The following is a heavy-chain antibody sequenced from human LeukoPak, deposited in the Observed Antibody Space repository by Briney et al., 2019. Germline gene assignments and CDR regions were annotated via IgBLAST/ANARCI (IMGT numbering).Heavy chain of an antibody. V-gene: IGHV3-66*01. D-gene: IGHD5-18*01. CDR2: IYSGGST. CDR1: GFTVSSDY. Sequence: GGSLRLSCAASGFTVSSDYMSWVRQAPGQGLEGVLVIYSGGSTYYAASVKGRITIYREKTKNTLYLKMNSLGAEDAAVYYCARGGYSYGYFDFDCWGQGTLVTVSS. CDR3: ARGGYSYGYFDFDC. J-gene: IGHJ4*02.